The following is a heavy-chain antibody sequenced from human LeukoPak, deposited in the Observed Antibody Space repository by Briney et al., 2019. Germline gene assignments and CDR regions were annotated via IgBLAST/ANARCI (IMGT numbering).Heavy chain of an antibody. Sequence: SETLSLTCTVSGDSISSTNYYWGWIRQPPGKGLEWIGSIYYSGSTYYNPSLESRVTISVDTSKNQFSLKLSSVTAADTAVYYCARAYGSGSYPYYYYYMDVWGKGTTVTISS. D-gene: IGHD3-10*01. CDR3: ARAYGSGSYPYYYYYMDV. J-gene: IGHJ6*03. CDR1: GDSISSTNYY. CDR2: IYYSGST. V-gene: IGHV4-39*07.